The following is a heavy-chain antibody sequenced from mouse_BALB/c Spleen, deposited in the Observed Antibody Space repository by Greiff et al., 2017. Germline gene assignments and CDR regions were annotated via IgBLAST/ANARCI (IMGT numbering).Heavy chain of an antibody. V-gene: IGHV14-3*02. Sequence: EVQGVESGAELVKPGASVKLSCTASGFNIKDTYMHWVKQRPEQGLEWIGRIDPANGNTKYDPKFQGKATITADTSSNTAYLQLSSLTSEDTAVYYCARKYGNYGYYAMDYWGQGTSVTVSS. D-gene: IGHD2-10*02. CDR1: GFNIKDTY. CDR2: IDPANGNT. J-gene: IGHJ4*01. CDR3: ARKYGNYGYYAMDY.